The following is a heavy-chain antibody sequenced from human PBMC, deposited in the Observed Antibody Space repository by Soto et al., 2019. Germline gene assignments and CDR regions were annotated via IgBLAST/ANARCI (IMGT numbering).Heavy chain of an antibody. CDR2: LIPIFGTA. CDR3: ARDDRQYGDPHGMGV. Sequence: QVQLVQSGAEVKKPGSSVKVSCKASGGTFSSYAISWVRQAPGQGLAWMGGLIPIFGTANYAQTCQGRGTRTADEATSTADRERSSLRSEDTAVYDGARDDRQYGDPHGMGVWGQGTTVAVS. D-gene: IGHD4-17*01. J-gene: IGHJ6*02. CDR1: GGTFSSYA. V-gene: IGHV1-69*01.